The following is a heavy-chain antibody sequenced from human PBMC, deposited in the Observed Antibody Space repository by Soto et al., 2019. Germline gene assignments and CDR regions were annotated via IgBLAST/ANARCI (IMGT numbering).Heavy chain of an antibody. V-gene: IGHV1-46*01. Sequence: GASVKVSCKASGYTLTSYYMHWVRQAPGQGLEWMGIINPSGGSKSYAQKLQGRVTMTRDTSTSTVYMELSSLRSEDTAVYYCARDIGTARYYYYGMDVWGQGTTVTVSS. CDR3: ARDIGTARYYYYGMDV. D-gene: IGHD1-26*01. J-gene: IGHJ6*02. CDR1: GYTLTSYY. CDR2: INPSGGSK.